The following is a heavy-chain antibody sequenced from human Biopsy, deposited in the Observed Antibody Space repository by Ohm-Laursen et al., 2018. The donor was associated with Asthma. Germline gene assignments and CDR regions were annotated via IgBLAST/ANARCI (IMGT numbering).Heavy chain of an antibody. V-gene: IGHV3-30*18. CDR2: ISDDGSNK. D-gene: IGHD3-3*01. CDR3: AKDTEGRYDFWSGLSYNYYGMDV. Sequence: SLRLSCSASGFTFSSYGMYWVRQAPGKGLEWVAVISDDGSNKYYADSVKGRFTISRDNSKNTLYLQMNSLRAEDTAVYYCAKDTEGRYDFWSGLSYNYYGMDVWGQGTTVTVSS. CDR1: GFTFSSYG. J-gene: IGHJ6*02.